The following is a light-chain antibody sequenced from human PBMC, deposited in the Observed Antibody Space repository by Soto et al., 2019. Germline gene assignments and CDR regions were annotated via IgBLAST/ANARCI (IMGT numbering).Light chain of an antibody. V-gene: IGKV2-30*02. CDR2: KVS. J-gene: IGKJ2*01. CDR1: QSLVHSDGNTY. CDR3: MQGTHWPPYT. Sequence: DVVLTQSPLSLPVTLGQPASISCRSSQSLVHSDGNTYLNWFHQGPGQSPRRLIYKVSNRDSGVPDRCSGSGSGSDFTLKISTVEAEDVGVYYCMQGTHWPPYTFGQGTKLEIK.